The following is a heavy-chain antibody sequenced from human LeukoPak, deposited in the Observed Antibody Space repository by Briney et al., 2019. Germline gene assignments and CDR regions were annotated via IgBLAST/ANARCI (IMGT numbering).Heavy chain of an antibody. D-gene: IGHD1-26*01. CDR3: ATEGATFVLQH. Sequence: SETLSLTCTVSGGSVNSYYWSWIRQPPGKGLECIGYISYTGSTNYNPSLKSRVTISVDTSKNQFSLKLSSVTAADTAVYYCATEGATFVLQHWGQGTLVTVSS. J-gene: IGHJ1*01. CDR2: ISYTGST. CDR1: GGSVNSYY. V-gene: IGHV4-59*02.